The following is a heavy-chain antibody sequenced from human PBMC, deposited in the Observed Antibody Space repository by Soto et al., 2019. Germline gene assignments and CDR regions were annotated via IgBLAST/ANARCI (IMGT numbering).Heavy chain of an antibody. D-gene: IGHD6-6*01. V-gene: IGHV3-30-3*01. J-gene: IGHJ6*02. CDR2: ISYDGSNK. CDR1: GFTFSSYA. CDR3: VLSWIEYSSRLGDGMDV. Sequence: HPGGSLRLSCAASGFTFSSYAMHWVRQAPGKGLEWVAVISYDGSNKYYADSVKGRFTISRDNSKNTLYLQMNSLRAEDTAVYYCVLSWIEYSSRLGDGMDVWGQGTTVTVSS.